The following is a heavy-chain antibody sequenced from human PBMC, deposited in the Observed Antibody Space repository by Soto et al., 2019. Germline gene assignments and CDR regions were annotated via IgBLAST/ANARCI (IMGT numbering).Heavy chain of an antibody. V-gene: IGHV3-7*05. CDR3: AAGRWMVRY. Sequence: EVQLVESGGGLVQPGGSLRVSCETSGLSFSDYWMSWVRQSPGKGMEWVANVKQDGSEKNYVDSVKGRFSNSRDNARKSVYLQMNSLGGEDTAVYHCAAGRWMVRYWGQGTLVTVSS. D-gene: IGHD6-19*01. CDR1: GLSFSDYW. J-gene: IGHJ4*02. CDR2: VKQDGSEK.